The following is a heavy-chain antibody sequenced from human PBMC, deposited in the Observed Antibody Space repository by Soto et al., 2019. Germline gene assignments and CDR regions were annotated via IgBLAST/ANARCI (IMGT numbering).Heavy chain of an antibody. D-gene: IGHD3-22*01. Sequence: EVQLVESGGGLVKPGGSLRLSCTASGFIFSNAWINWVRQAPGKGLEWVGRVKSKTAGGTTDFAAPVKGRFAIPRDDCKKIVYMQMNSLRTEDTTVYYFSTDSYINMIAVRLDYWGLGTRVTVSS. CDR2: VKSKTAGGTT. V-gene: IGHV3-15*07. J-gene: IGHJ4*01. CDR1: GFIFSNAW. CDR3: STDSYINMIAVRLDY.